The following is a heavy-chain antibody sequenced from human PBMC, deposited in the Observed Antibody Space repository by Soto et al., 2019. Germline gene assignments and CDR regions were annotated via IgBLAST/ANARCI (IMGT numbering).Heavy chain of an antibody. CDR1: GGTFSSYA. D-gene: IGHD5-18*01. Sequence: EASVKVSCKASGGTFSSYAISWVRQAPGQGLEWMGGIIPIFGTANYAQKFQGRVTITADESTSTAYMELSSLRSEDTAVYYCARESLDTAMVTYYYYGMDLWGQGSRVTVSS. J-gene: IGHJ6*02. V-gene: IGHV1-69*13. CDR2: IIPIFGTA. CDR3: ARESLDTAMVTYYYYGMDL.